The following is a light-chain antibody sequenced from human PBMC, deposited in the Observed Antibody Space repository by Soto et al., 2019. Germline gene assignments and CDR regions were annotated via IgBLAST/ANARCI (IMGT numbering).Light chain of an antibody. CDR1: QSVGSN. J-gene: IGKJ1*01. Sequence: ETVMTQSPATLSVSPGERATLSCRASQSVGSNLAWYQQKPGQAPRLLIYAASSRATGIPDRFSGSGSGTDITLTISRLEPEDFAVYYCQQYGSSLPWTFGQGTKVDIK. CDR3: QQYGSSLPWT. V-gene: IGKV3-20*01. CDR2: AAS.